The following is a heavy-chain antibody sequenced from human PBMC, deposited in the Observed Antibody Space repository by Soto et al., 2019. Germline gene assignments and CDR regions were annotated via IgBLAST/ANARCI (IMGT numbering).Heavy chain of an antibody. J-gene: IGHJ4*02. CDR1: GFTFNNYA. CDR2: LTSGGTT. CDR3: ARTDKFNSQSSGWANRFDY. Sequence: EVQLLESGGGLVHPGESLTLFCAASGFTFNNYAMTWVRQAPGKGLEWVSTLTSGGTTYYGDTVKGRFTISRDNSKSKVYLQMNSLRAEDTAVYYCARTDKFNSQSSGWANRFDYWGQGTLVSVSS. D-gene: IGHD6-19*01. V-gene: IGHV3-23*01.